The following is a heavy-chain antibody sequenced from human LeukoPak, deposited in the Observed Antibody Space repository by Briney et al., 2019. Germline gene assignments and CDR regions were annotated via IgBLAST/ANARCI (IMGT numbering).Heavy chain of an antibody. CDR1: GFTFSINA. Sequence: GGSLRLSCAAFGFTFSINAMSWVRQAPGKGLEWVSAISGSGGSTYYADSVKGRFTISRDNSKNTVYLQMNSLRGEDTAIYYCAKGGSSWYPHAFDIWGQGTMVTVSS. V-gene: IGHV3-23*01. CDR3: AKGGSSWYPHAFDI. J-gene: IGHJ3*02. D-gene: IGHD6-13*01. CDR2: ISGSGGST.